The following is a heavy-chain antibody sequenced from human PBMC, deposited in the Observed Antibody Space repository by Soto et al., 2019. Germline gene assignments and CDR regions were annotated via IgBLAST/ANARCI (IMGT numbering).Heavy chain of an antibody. V-gene: IGHV3-23*01. CDR1: GFTFSSYV. Sequence: EVQLLESGGGVVQPGGSLRLSCAASGFTFSSYVMTWVRQAPGEGLEWVSTISASGDATYHADSVRGRFTISRDNSKSTLYLQMGSLSADDTALYFCATRYCSGGSCYFESWGQGTLVAVSS. J-gene: IGHJ4*02. CDR2: ISASGDAT. CDR3: ATRYCSGGSCYFES. D-gene: IGHD2-15*01.